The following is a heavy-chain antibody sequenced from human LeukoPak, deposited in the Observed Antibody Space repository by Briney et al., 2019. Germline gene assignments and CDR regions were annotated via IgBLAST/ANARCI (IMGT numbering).Heavy chain of an antibody. CDR1: GLTFSIYS. CDR3: GRDWGLLHDAFDI. D-gene: IGHD3-22*01. Sequence: PGGSLRLSCAASGLTFSIYSTNCVPDAPREGREGVSYISSSSSTIYYADSVKGRCTISRDNAKKSLYLQMNSLRAEDTAVYYCGRDWGLLHDAFDIWGQGTMVTVSS. CDR2: ISSSSSTI. J-gene: IGHJ3*02. V-gene: IGHV3-48*04.